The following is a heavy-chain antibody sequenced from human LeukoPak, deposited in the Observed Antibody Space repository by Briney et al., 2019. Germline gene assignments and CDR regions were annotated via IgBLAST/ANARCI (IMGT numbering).Heavy chain of an antibody. CDR3: AREYSH. CDR1: GDSITSGDSY. D-gene: IGHD5-12*01. CDR2: TYTSGST. J-gene: IGHJ4*02. V-gene: IGHV4-61*02. Sequence: SETLSLTCSVSGDSITSGDSYWTWIRQPAGRGLEWIGLTYTSGSTKYNPSLKSRITMSLDTSKNQISLQLNSVTAADTAVYYCAREYSHWGQGTLVTVSS.